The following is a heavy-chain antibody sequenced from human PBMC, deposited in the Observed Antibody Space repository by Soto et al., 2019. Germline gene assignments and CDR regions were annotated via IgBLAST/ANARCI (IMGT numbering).Heavy chain of an antibody. V-gene: IGHV3-9*01. J-gene: IGHJ5*02. D-gene: IGHD2-2*01. CDR3: AKDRYSSYCSSTSCRFWFAP. CDR1: GFTFDDYA. Sequence: EVQLVESGGGLVQPGRSLRLSCAASGFTFDDYAMHWVRQAPGKGLEWVSGISWNSGSIGYADSVKGRFTISRDNAKNSLYLQMNSLRAEDTALYYCAKDRYSSYCSSTSCRFWFAPWGQGTLVTVSS. CDR2: ISWNSGSI.